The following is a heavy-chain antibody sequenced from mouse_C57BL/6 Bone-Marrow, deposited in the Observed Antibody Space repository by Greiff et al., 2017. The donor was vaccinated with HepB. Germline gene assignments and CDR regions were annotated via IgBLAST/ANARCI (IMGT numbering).Heavy chain of an antibody. J-gene: IGHJ1*03. CDR2: IDPSDSYT. Sequence: QVQLQQPGAELVMPGASVKLSCKASGYTFTSYWMHWVKQRPGQGLEWIGEIDPSDSYTNYNQKFKGKSTLTVDKSSSTAYMQLSSLTSEDSAVYYCARRYYYGSSPWYFDVWGTGTSVTVSS. D-gene: IGHD1-1*01. CDR1: GYTFTSYW. CDR3: ARRYYYGSSPWYFDV. V-gene: IGHV1-69*01.